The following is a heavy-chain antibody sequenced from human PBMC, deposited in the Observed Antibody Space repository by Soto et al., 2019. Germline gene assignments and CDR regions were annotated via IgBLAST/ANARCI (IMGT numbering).Heavy chain of an antibody. Sequence: GGSLRLSCAASGVTFSSYAMSGVRQAPGKGLEWVSAISGSGGSTYYADSVKGRFIISRDNSKNTLYLQMNSLRAEDTAVYYCAIITMIILDDAFDIWGQGTMVTVSS. J-gene: IGHJ3*02. V-gene: IGHV3-23*01. CDR3: AIITMIILDDAFDI. D-gene: IGHD3-22*01. CDR2: ISGSGGST. CDR1: GVTFSSYA.